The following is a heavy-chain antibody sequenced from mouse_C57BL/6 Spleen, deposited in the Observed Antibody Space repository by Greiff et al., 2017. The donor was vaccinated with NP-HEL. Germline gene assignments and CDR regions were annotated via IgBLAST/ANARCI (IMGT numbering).Heavy chain of an antibody. CDR2: INPSSGYT. CDR3: ARSSTAQADY. Sequence: VQLQQSGAELARPGASVKMSCKASGYTFTSYTMHWVKQRPGQGLEWIGYINPSSGYTKYNQKFKDKATLTADKSSSTAYMQLSSLTSEDSAVYYCARSSTAQADYWGQGTTLTVSS. D-gene: IGHD3-2*02. CDR1: GYTFTSYT. J-gene: IGHJ2*01. V-gene: IGHV1-4*01.